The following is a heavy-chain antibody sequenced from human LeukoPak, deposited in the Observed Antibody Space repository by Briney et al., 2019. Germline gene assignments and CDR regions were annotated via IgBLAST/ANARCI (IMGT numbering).Heavy chain of an antibody. V-gene: IGHV4-38-2*02. Sequence: SETLSLTCIVSGSSIISGYYWGWIRQPSGKGLEWIGSIYLSGSTYYNPSLKSRVTISMDTAKNQFSLKLSSVTAADTAVYYCARDTAYYYETSGYMILGAFDIWGQGTMVTVSS. J-gene: IGHJ3*02. CDR1: GSSIISGYY. CDR3: ARDTAYYYETSGYMILGAFDI. D-gene: IGHD3-22*01. CDR2: IYLSGST.